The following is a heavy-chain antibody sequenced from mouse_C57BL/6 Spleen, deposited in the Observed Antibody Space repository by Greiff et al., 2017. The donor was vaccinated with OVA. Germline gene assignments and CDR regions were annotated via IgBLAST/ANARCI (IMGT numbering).Heavy chain of an antibody. CDR3: DSDYAFDY. CDR1: GFNIKDYY. Sequence: SFAELLTPFSSVKLSCTASGFNIKDYYIHWVKQRTEQGLEWIGRIDPEDGETKYAPKFQGKATITADTSSNTAYLQLGSLKSEDTAVYYCDSDYAFDYWGQGTTLTVSS. D-gene: IGHD1-1*01. V-gene: IGHV14-2*01. J-gene: IGHJ2*01. CDR2: IDPEDGET.